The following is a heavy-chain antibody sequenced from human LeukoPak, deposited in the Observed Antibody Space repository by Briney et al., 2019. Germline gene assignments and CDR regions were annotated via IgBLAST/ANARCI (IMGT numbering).Heavy chain of an antibody. V-gene: IGHV1-69*05. CDR3: ANAGAAGTLH. CDR1: GGTFSSYA. Sequence: ASVKVSCKASGGTFSSYAISWVRQAPGQGLEWMGGIIPIFGTANYAQKFQGRVTITTDESTSTAYMELSSLRSGDTAVYYCANAGAAGTLHWGQGTLVTVSS. CDR2: IIPIFGTA. J-gene: IGHJ4*02. D-gene: IGHD6-13*01.